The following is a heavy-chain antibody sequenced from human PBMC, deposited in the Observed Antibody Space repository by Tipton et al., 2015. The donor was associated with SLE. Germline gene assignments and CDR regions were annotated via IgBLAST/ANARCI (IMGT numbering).Heavy chain of an antibody. CDR2: IYSGGST. Sequence: SLRLSCAASGFTVSSNYMSWVRQAPGKGLEWVSVIYSGGSTYCADSVKGRFTISRDNSKNTLYLQMNSLRAEDTAVYYCASGILTGYAAFDIWGPGTMVTVSS. CDR1: GFTVSSNY. CDR3: ASGILTGYAAFDI. V-gene: IGHV3-66*01. D-gene: IGHD3-9*01. J-gene: IGHJ3*02.